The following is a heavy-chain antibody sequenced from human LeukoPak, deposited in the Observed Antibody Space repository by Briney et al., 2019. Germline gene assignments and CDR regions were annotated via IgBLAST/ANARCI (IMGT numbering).Heavy chain of an antibody. V-gene: IGHV3-7*01. D-gene: IGHD3-22*01. CDR1: GFTFSIYW. CDR3: ARWGSPYYDSSDYDY. CDR2: INQDGSEK. J-gene: IGHJ4*02. Sequence: GGSLRLSCAASGFTFSIYWMSWVRQAPGKGLEWVANINQDGSEKYYVDSVKGRFTISRDNAKNSLSLQMNSLRAEDTAVYYCARWGSPYYDSSDYDYWGQGNLVTVSS.